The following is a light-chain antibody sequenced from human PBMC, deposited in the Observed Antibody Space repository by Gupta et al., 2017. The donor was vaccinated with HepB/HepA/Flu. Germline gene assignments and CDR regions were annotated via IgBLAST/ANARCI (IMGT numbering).Light chain of an antibody. Sequence: QSALTQPASVSGSPGQSITISCTGTSSDVGSYNLVSWYQQFPGKAPKLIIYEVSKRPSGISNRFSGSKSGNTASLTISGLQAEDEADYYCCSYAITSTSVVFGGGTQLSVL. J-gene: IGLJ2*01. CDR3: CSYAITSTSVV. CDR1: SSDVGSYNL. V-gene: IGLV2-23*02. CDR2: EVS.